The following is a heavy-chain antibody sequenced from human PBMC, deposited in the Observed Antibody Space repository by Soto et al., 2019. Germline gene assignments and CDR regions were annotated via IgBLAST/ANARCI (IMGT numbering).Heavy chain of an antibody. J-gene: IGHJ6*02. CDR3: ARERGDGSSYYDYYYGMDV. CDR2: IIPILGTA. V-gene: IGHV1-69*16. Sequence: QVQLVQSGAEVKKPGSSVKVSCKASGDNFNNYSIIWVRQAPGQGLEWMGGIIPILGTAKYPQKFHGRVTITEDESTSTAYRELSSLRSEDTAVYYCARERGDGSSYYDYYYGMDVWGQGTTVTVSS. CDR1: GDNFNNYS. D-gene: IGHD3-16*01.